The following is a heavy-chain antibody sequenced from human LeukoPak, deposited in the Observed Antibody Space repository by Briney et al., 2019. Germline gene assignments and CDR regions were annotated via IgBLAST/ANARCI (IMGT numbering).Heavy chain of an antibody. CDR2: IKQDGSEK. V-gene: IGHV3-7*04. CDR1: EFTFSSYW. J-gene: IGHJ4*02. D-gene: IGHD6-13*01. CDR3: ARDRSAAGLFDS. Sequence: GGSLRLSCAASEFTFSSYWMSWVRQAPGKGLEWVANIKQDGSEKNYVDSVKGRFTISRDNAKNALYLQMNSLRVEDTAVYYCARDRSAAGLFDSWGQGTLVTVSS.